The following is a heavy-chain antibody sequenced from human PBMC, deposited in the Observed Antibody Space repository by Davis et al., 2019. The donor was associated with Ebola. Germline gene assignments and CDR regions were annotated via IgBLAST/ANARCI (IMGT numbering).Heavy chain of an antibody. Sequence: PGGSLRLSCAASGFTFSNYWMSWVRQAPGKGLEWVVNIKQDGSEKYYVDSVKGRFTISRDNAKNSLYLQMNSLRAEDTAVYYCARKSTFFDYWGQGTRVTVSS. CDR1: GFTFSNYW. D-gene: IGHD3-16*01. CDR2: IKQDGSEK. CDR3: ARKSTFFDY. V-gene: IGHV3-7*03. J-gene: IGHJ4*02.